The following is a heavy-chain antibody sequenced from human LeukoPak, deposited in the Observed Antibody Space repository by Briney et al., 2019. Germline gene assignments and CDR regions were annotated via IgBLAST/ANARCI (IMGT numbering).Heavy chain of an antibody. Sequence: GGSLRLSCAASGFTVSSSNYMNWVRQAPGKGLEWVSGIYTGGTTYYTDSVKGRFTISRDNPNNTLYLQMHSLRAEDTAVYYCARLHWYGGYVVQVGWFDPWGQGTLVTVSS. V-gene: IGHV3-66*04. CDR1: GFTVSSSNY. CDR3: ARLHWYGGYVVQVGWFDP. J-gene: IGHJ5*02. CDR2: IYTGGTT. D-gene: IGHD5-12*01.